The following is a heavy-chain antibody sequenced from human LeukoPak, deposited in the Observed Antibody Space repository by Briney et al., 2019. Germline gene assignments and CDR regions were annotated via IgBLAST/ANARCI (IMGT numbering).Heavy chain of an antibody. J-gene: IGHJ3*02. Sequence: SETLSLTCTVSSGSISNHYWSWIRQPPGKGLEWIGYIYYSGSTNYNPSLKSRVTISVDTSKNQFSLKLSSVTAADTAVYYCARHSLTGDDAFDIWGQGTMVTVFS. V-gene: IGHV4-59*08. D-gene: IGHD7-27*01. CDR1: SGSISNHY. CDR3: ARHSLTGDDAFDI. CDR2: IYYSGST.